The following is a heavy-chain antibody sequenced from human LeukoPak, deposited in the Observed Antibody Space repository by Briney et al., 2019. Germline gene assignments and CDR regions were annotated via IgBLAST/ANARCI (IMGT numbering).Heavy chain of an antibody. CDR1: GGSISSYY. CDR2: IYYSGSN. D-gene: IGHD3-3*01. J-gene: IGHJ5*02. Sequence: SETLSLTCTVSGGSISSYYGSWVRQPQGKGMEWVGYIYYSGSNNYNPSRKSRVTISVDTSKNQFSLKLRSVTAADTAVYYCARSDFWSGYFHWFDPWGQGTLVTVSS. CDR3: ARSDFWSGYFHWFDP. V-gene: IGHV4-59*01.